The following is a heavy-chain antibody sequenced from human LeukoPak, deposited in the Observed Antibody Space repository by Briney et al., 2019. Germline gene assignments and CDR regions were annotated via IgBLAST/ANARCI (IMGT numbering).Heavy chain of an antibody. J-gene: IGHJ4*02. CDR1: GFTFSDYY. D-gene: IGHD5-18*01. CDR2: IYYSGST. Sequence: GSLRLSCAASGFTFSDYYMSWIRQAPGKGLEWIGSIYYSGSTYYNPSLKSRVTISVDTSKNQFSLTLSSVTTADTAVYYCARGQKYRNGYTVTELGSGYFAYWGQGTLVTVSS. V-gene: IGHV4-59*01. CDR3: ARGQKYRNGYTVTELGSGYFAY.